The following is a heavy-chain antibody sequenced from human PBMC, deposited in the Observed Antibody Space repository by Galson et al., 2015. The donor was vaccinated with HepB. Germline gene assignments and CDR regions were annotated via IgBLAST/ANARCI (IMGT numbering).Heavy chain of an antibody. CDR2: INSDGSIT. CDR1: GFTFRNYG. Sequence: SLRLSCAASGFTFRNYGMHWVRQAPGKGLVWVSHINSDGSITKYADSVKGRFTTSRDNAKNTLYLQMNNLRPEDTAVYYCATDLGSVQLWAICESWGQGTLVTVSS. D-gene: IGHD3-10*01. J-gene: IGHJ5*02. V-gene: IGHV3-74*03. CDR3: ATDLGSVQLWAICES.